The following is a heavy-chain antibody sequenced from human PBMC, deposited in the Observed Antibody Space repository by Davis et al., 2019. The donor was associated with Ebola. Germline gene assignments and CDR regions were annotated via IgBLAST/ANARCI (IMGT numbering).Heavy chain of an antibody. D-gene: IGHD1-26*01. J-gene: IGHJ6*02. CDR2: IKQDGSEK. Sequence: GESLKISCAASGFTFISYWMSWVRQAPGKGLEWVANIKQDGSEKYYVDSVKGRFTISRDNAKNSLYLQMNSLRAEDTAVYYCARRGAGPWELLGYYYGMDVWGQGTTVTVSS. CDR3: ARRGAGPWELLGYYYGMDV. V-gene: IGHV3-7*01. CDR1: GFTFISYW.